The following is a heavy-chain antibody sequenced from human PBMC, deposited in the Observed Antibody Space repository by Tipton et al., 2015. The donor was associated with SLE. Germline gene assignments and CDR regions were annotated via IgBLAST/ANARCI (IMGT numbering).Heavy chain of an antibody. J-gene: IGHJ6*02. D-gene: IGHD1-7*01. CDR1: GGSIRSGGYF. CDR3: ASSRLELRYYSGMDV. V-gene: IGHV4-31*03. Sequence: TLSLTCTVSGGSIRSGGYFWSWIRQHPGKGLEWIGYIYYSGSTYYNPSLKSRVTISVDTSKNQFSLKLSSVTAADTAVYYCASSRLELRYYSGMDVWGQGTTVTVSS. CDR2: IYYSGST.